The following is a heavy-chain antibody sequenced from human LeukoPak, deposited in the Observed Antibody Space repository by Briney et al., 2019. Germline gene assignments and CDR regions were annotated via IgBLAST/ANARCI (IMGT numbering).Heavy chain of an antibody. CDR1: GGSISTHY. J-gene: IGHJ6*03. CDR3: ARLGPAATYSYYYYLDV. D-gene: IGHD2-2*01. Sequence: SETLSLTCAVSGGSISTHYWRWIRRPPGKGLEYIGYIHYSGSTNYNPSLKSRVTISMDTSMNQFSLGLSSVTAADTAVYYCARLGPAATYSYYYYLDVWGKGTTVTVSS. V-gene: IGHV4-59*11. CDR2: IHYSGST.